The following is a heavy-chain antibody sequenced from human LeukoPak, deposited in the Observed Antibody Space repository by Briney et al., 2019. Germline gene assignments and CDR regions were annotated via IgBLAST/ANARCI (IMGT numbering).Heavy chain of an antibody. CDR2: IYWDDDE. D-gene: IGHD4-17*01. V-gene: IGHV2-5*02. CDR3: AHRPAMVTTKEFYYFDY. CDR1: GFSLSTSGVG. Sequence: SGPTLVNPTQTLTLTCSFSGFSLSTSGVGVGWIRQPPGKALEWLALIYWDDDERYRPYLKSRLTITKDTSRNQVVLTMTNMDPVDTATYYCAHRPAMVTTKEFYYFDYWGQGTLVTVSS. J-gene: IGHJ4*02.